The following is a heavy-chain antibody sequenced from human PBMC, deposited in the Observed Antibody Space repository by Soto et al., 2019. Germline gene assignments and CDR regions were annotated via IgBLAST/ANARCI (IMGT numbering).Heavy chain of an antibody. J-gene: IGHJ4*02. D-gene: IGHD2-21*02. CDR2: IKSDGSST. Sequence: EVQLVESGGGLVQPGGSLRLSCAASGFTFSSYGMHWVRQAPGKGLVWVSGIKSDGSSTYYADSAKGRFTISRDNAKKTLDLQADGLRAEDSAVYYCGRYLGDCGCVDYWGQGTLVSVSS. CDR1: GFTFSSYG. V-gene: IGHV3-74*02. CDR3: GRYLGDCGCVDY.